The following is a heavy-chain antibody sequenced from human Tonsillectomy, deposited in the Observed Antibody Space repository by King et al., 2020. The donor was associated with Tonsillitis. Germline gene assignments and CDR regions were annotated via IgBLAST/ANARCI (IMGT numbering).Heavy chain of an antibody. CDR2: INPNSGGS. Sequence: HVQLVESGAEVKKPGASVRVSCKASGYTFTDYYMHWVRQAPGQGLEWMGWINPNSGGSNSAQKFQGRVTMTRDPSISAASMELSRLGSDDTAVYYCARDHNIRLPATGFVYWGQGTLVTVSS. J-gene: IGHJ4*02. V-gene: IGHV1-2*02. D-gene: IGHD2-21*02. CDR3: ARDHNIRLPATGFVY. CDR1: GYTFTDYY.